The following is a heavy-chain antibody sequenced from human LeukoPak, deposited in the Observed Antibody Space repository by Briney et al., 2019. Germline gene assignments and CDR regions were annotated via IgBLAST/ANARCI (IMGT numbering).Heavy chain of an antibody. CDR1: GYSISSGYD. V-gene: IGHV4-38-2*01. CDR3: ARQRSTNCFDP. CDR2: VYHSGT. Sequence: KPSETLSLTCAVSGYSISSGYDWGWIRQPPGKGLEWIGSVYHSGTYYNPSLKSRVTTSVDMSKNHFSLRLSSVTAADTAVYYCARQRSTNCFDPWGQGTLVTVSS. D-gene: IGHD5/OR15-5a*01. J-gene: IGHJ5*02.